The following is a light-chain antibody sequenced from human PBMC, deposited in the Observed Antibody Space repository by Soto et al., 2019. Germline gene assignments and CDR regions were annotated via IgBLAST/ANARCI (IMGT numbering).Light chain of an antibody. CDR1: QRMSAW. J-gene: IGKJ1*01. CDR2: DAS. Sequence: DIQMTQSPTTLSASVGDRVIITCRASQRMSAWLAWYQQKPGIAPKLLIYDASSLEDGVPSRFSGSGSGTDFTLTINSLQPDDFATYYCQQYDTNPWTFGQGTKVEIK. CDR3: QQYDTNPWT. V-gene: IGKV1-5*01.